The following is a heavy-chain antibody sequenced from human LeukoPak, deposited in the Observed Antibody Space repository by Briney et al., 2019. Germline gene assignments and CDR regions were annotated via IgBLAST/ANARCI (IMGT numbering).Heavy chain of an antibody. J-gene: IGHJ5*02. Sequence: SVKVSCKASGGTFSSYAISWVRQAPGQGLEWMGGIIPIFGTANHAQKFQGRVTITADESTSTAYMELSSLRSEDTAVYYCARDRNYYGSGSYHLWFDPWGQGTLVTVSS. V-gene: IGHV1-69*13. CDR2: IIPIFGTA. CDR1: GGTFSSYA. D-gene: IGHD3-10*01. CDR3: ARDRNYYGSGSYHLWFDP.